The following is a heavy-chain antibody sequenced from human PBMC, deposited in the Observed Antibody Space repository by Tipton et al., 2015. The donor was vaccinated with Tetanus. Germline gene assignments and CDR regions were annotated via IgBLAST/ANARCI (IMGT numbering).Heavy chain of an antibody. CDR1: GGSIRGGTFY. CDR2: IYESGDT. J-gene: IGHJ4*02. D-gene: IGHD3-3*01. CDR3: ARHQSGYFTPFDY. Sequence: TLSLTCTVSGGSIRGGTFYWGWIRQPPGKGLEWIGSIYESGDTYYIPSLKSRVTISGDTSKNQFSLNLNSMAAADTGVYYCARHQSGYFTPFDYRGQGNLVTVSS. V-gene: IGHV4-39*01.